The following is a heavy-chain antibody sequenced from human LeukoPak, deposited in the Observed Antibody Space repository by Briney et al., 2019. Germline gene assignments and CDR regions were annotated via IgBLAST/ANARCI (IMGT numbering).Heavy chain of an antibody. Sequence: GGSLRLSCAASGFTFSSYEMNWVRQAPGKGLEWVSYISSSGSTIYYADSVKGRFTISRDNAKNSLYLQMNSLRAEDTAVYYCAIPYITISGIDYWGQGTLVTVSS. CDR1: GFTFSSYE. J-gene: IGHJ4*02. V-gene: IGHV3-48*03. D-gene: IGHD3-9*01. CDR3: AIPYITISGIDY. CDR2: ISSSGSTI.